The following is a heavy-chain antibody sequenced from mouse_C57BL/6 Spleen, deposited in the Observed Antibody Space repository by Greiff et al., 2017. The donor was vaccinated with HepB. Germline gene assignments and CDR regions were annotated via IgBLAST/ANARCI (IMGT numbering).Heavy chain of an antibody. CDR3: TRGTTVVATNWYFDV. CDR1: GYTFTDYE. V-gene: IGHV1-15*01. D-gene: IGHD1-1*01. CDR2: IDPETGGT. J-gene: IGHJ1*03. Sequence: QVQLQQSGAELVRPGASVTLSCKASGYTFTDYEMHWVKQTPVHGLEWIGAIDPETGGTAYNQKFKGKAILTADKSSSTAYMELRSLTSEDSAVYYCTRGTTVVATNWYFDVCGTGTTVTVSS.